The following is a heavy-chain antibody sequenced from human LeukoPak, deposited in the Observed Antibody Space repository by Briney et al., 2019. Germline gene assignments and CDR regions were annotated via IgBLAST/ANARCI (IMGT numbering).Heavy chain of an antibody. CDR1: GFTFSSYA. CDR2: ISGSGGST. D-gene: IGHD2-21*01. V-gene: IGHV3-23*01. J-gene: IGHJ4*02. Sequence: PGGSLRLSCAASGFTFSSYAMSWVRQAPGKGLEWVSAISGSGGSTYYADSVKGRLTISRDNSKKTLYLQMNSLRVDDTAVYSCAKARSPYCGGDCYPLDYWGQGTLVAVSS. CDR3: AKARSPYCGGDCYPLDY.